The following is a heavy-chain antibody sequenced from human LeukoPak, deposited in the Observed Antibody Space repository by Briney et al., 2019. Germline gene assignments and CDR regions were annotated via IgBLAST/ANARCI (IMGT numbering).Heavy chain of an antibody. D-gene: IGHD2-21*02. CDR1: GGSISSEGFY. Sequence: RPSETLSLTCSVSGGSISSEGFYWSWIRQHPGKGLEWIAYIYHSGRTYYNPSLKSRLTISVDTSKNQLSMSLKSVTAADTAVYYCARVVTSSLYFFDYWGQGTLVSVSS. V-gene: IGHV4-31*03. CDR3: ARVVTSSLYFFDY. CDR2: IYHSGRT. J-gene: IGHJ4*02.